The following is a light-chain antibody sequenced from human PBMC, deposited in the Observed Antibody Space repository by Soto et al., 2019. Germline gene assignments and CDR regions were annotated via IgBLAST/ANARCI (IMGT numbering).Light chain of an antibody. V-gene: IGKV1-39*01. CDR1: QGISDN. Sequence: DIQMTQSPSSLSASVGDRVTISCRASQGISDNLSWFQQKPGEAPKLLINTASTLQSGVPIRFSGAGSRTHFSLTISGMQPEDSATYYCQQTYSFPWTFGQGTRV. CDR2: TAS. CDR3: QQTYSFPWT. J-gene: IGKJ1*01.